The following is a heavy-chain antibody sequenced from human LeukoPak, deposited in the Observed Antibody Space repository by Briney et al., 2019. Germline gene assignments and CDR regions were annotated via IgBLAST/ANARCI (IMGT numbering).Heavy chain of an antibody. CDR3: ARVVGALLYYMDV. Sequence: GRSLRLSCAASGFTFNIYAMHWVRQAPGKGLEWAAVISYDESNKYYADSVKGRFTISRDNSKNTLYLQMNSLRAEDTAVYYCARVVGALLYYMDVWGKGTTVTVSS. CDR1: GFTFNIYA. J-gene: IGHJ6*03. D-gene: IGHD1-26*01. CDR2: ISYDESNK. V-gene: IGHV3-30*04.